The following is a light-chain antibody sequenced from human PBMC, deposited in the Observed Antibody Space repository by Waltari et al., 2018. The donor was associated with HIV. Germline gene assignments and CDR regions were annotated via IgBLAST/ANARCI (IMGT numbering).Light chain of an antibody. J-gene: IGLJ3*02. V-gene: IGLV2-14*03. CDR3: SSYTITNTWV. CDR2: DVA. CDR1: SSDIGAFNY. Sequence: QSVLTQPASLSGSPGQSITISCAGSSSDIGAFNYVSWYRHHPGEAPKLIIYDVAKRPSCVSDRFSASKAGEAASLTISGLQAEDEALYYCSSYTITNTWVFGGGTTLTVL.